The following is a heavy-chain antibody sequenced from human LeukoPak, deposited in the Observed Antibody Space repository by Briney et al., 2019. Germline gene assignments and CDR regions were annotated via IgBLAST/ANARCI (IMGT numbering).Heavy chain of an antibody. V-gene: IGHV1-46*01. Sequence: GASVKVSCKASGYTFTSYYMHWVRQAPGQGLEWMGIINPSGGSTSYAQKFQGRVTMTRDTSISTAYMELSRLRSDDTAVYYCARNLVATIGLDYWGQGTLVTVSS. CDR1: GYTFTSYY. CDR2: INPSGGST. J-gene: IGHJ4*02. CDR3: ARNLVATIGLDY. D-gene: IGHD5-12*01.